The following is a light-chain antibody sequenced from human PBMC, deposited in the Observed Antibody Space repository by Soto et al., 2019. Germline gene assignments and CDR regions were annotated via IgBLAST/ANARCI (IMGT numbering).Light chain of an antibody. V-gene: IGKV3-20*01. J-gene: IGKJ1*01. Sequence: IVLTQSPGTLSLSPGERATLSCRASQSVSSSYLAWYQQKPGQAPRLLIYGASSRATGIPDRFSGSGSGTDFTLTISRLGPEDFEVYYCQQYGSSPRTFGQGTKVDIK. CDR2: GAS. CDR3: QQYGSSPRT. CDR1: QSVSSSY.